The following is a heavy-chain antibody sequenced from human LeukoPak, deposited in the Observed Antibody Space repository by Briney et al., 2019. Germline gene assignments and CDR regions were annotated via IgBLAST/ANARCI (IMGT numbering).Heavy chain of an antibody. CDR1: GYTFTGYY. Sequence: ASVKVSGKASGYTFTGYYMHWVRQAPGQGLEWMGWINPNSGGTNYAQKFQGRVTMTRDTSISTAYMELSRLRSDDTAVYYCAREVVAAAANNWFDPWGQGTLVTVSS. J-gene: IGHJ5*02. CDR3: AREVVAAAANNWFDP. D-gene: IGHD6-13*01. V-gene: IGHV1-2*02. CDR2: INPNSGGT.